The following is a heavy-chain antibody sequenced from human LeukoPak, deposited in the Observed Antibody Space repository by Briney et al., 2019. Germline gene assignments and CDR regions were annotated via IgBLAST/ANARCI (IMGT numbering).Heavy chain of an antibody. J-gene: IGHJ4*02. CDR1: GFTFSSYG. D-gene: IGHD2-15*01. V-gene: IGHV3-33*01. Sequence: GRSLRLSCAASGFTFSSYGMHWVRQAPGKGLEWVAVIWYDGSNKYYADSVKGRFTISRDNSKNTLYLQMNSLRAEDTAVYYCARSPSVPYCSGGSCYGGNFDYWGQGTLVTVSS. CDR3: ARSPSVPYCSGGSCYGGNFDY. CDR2: IWYDGSNK.